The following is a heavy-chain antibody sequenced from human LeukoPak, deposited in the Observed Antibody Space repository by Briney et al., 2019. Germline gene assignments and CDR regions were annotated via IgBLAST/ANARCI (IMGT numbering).Heavy chain of an antibody. V-gene: IGHV3-21*01. CDR1: GFTFSSYS. CDR2: ISSSSYI. CDR3: ARDPDWNSSGFDY. J-gene: IGHJ4*02. Sequence: PGGSLRLSCAASGFTFSSYSMNWVRQAPGKGLEWVSSISSSSYIYYADSVKGRFTISRDNAKNSLYLQMNSLRAEDTAVYYCARDPDWNSSGFDYWGQGTLVTVSS. D-gene: IGHD1-7*01.